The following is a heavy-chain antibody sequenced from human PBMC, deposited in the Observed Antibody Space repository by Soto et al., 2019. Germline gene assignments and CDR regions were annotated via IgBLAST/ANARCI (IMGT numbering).Heavy chain of an antibody. CDR3: ARGRYCLTGRCFPNWFDS. D-gene: IGHD2-15*01. J-gene: IGHJ5*01. CDR1: GDSISTVDYF. Sequence: SETLSLTCSVSGDSISTVDYFWAWIRQPPGQALEYIGYIYKSATTYYNPSFESRVATSLDTSKSQFSLNVTSVTAADAAVYFCARGRYCLTGRCFPNWFDSWGQGTLVTVSS. V-gene: IGHV4-30-4*01. CDR2: IYKSATT.